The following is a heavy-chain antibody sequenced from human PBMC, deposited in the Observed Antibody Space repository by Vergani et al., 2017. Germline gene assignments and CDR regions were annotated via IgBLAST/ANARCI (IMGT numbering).Heavy chain of an antibody. J-gene: IGHJ4*02. Sequence: EVLLVESGGGFVQPGGSLRLSCAASGFTFSSYGINWVRQAPGRGLEWISYIAGSSSPIYYADSVKGRFTISRDNAMNSLYLQMNSLRAEDTAVYYCARRMSAAVHSLDYWGQGTLGTVSS. V-gene: IGHV3-48*01. CDR2: IAGSSSPI. CDR3: ARRMSAAVHSLDY. D-gene: IGHD6-25*01. CDR1: GFTFSSYG.